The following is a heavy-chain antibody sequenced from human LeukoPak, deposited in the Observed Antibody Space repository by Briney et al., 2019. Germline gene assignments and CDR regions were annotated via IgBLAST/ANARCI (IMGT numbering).Heavy chain of an antibody. Sequence: GSLRLSCAASGFALSSHWMTWVRQVPGRGPEWVANVNRDGSETYYLDSVKGRFTISKDNAKNSLYLQMNSLRAEDTAVYYCAKTHRALAVAGTFVLDYWGQGTLVTVSS. CDR2: VNRDGSET. CDR1: GFALSSHW. V-gene: IGHV3-7*03. CDR3: AKTHRALAVAGTFVLDY. D-gene: IGHD6-19*01. J-gene: IGHJ4*02.